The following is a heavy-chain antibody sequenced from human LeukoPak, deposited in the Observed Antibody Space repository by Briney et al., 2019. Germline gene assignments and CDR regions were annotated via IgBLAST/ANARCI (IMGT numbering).Heavy chain of an antibody. Sequence: SETLSLTCTVSGGSISTYYWSWIRQPPGKGLEWVGYIYYSGSTNYNPSLKSRVTISVDTSKNQFSLKLSSVTAADTAVYYCARIISGYNYGVFDYWGQGTLVTVSS. CDR3: ARIISGYNYGVFDY. CDR2: IYYSGST. D-gene: IGHD5-18*01. V-gene: IGHV4-59*08. CDR1: GGSISTYY. J-gene: IGHJ4*02.